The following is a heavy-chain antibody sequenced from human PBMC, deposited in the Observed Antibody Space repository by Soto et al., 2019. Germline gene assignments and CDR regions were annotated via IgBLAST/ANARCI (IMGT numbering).Heavy chain of an antibody. V-gene: IGHV1-2*02. J-gene: IGHJ4*02. CDR1: GNTLTSFY. CDR2: LSPTTGGT. Sequence: ASVKVSCKTSGNTLTSFYIHWVRQAPGQGLEWVGRLSPTTGGTNYAQHFQGRVTVTWDMSTFTAYMELSSLIYEDTAVYYCARQPAYVTDWYYFDTWGQGTQVTVSS. D-gene: IGHD3-9*01. CDR3: ARQPAYVTDWYYFDT.